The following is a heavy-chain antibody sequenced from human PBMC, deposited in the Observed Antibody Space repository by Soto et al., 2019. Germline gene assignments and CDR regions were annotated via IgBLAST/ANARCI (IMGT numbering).Heavy chain of an antibody. J-gene: IGHJ6*02. D-gene: IGHD3-9*01. CDR3: ARDTHPPYYDILTGYYGMDV. CDR1: GGSISSYY. CDR2: IYYSGST. V-gene: IGHV4-59*01. Sequence: PSETLSLTCTVSGGSISSYYWSWIRQPPGKGLEWIGYIYYSGSTNYNPSLKSRVTISVDTSKNQFSLKLSSVTAADTAVYYCARDTHPPYYDILTGYYGMDVWGQGTTVTVS.